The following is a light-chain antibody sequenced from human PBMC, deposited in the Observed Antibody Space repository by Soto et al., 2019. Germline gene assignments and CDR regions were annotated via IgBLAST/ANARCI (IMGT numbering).Light chain of an antibody. CDR3: QSYDSSLSGSRYV. CDR2: GNS. J-gene: IGLJ1*01. CDR1: SSNIGAGYD. V-gene: IGLV1-40*01. Sequence: QSVLTQPPSVSGAPGQRVTISCTGSSSNIGAGYDVHWYQQLPGTAPKLLIYGNSNRPSGVPDRFSGSKSGTSASLAITGLQAEDEADYYCQSYDSSLSGSRYVSGTGTKLTVL.